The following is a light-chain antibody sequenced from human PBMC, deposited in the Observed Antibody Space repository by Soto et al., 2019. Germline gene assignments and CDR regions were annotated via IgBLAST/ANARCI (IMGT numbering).Light chain of an antibody. CDR2: DAS. CDR3: QQYGSSPLT. V-gene: IGKV3-20*01. J-gene: IGKJ3*01. Sequence: EVVLTQSPGTLSLSPGERATLSCRASQSVSSRYLGWSQQKPGQAPRLLIYDASSRATGIPVRFSGSGSGNDVTLSSSRLEPEDFAVYFCQQYGSSPLTFGPGTKVDIK. CDR1: QSVSSRY.